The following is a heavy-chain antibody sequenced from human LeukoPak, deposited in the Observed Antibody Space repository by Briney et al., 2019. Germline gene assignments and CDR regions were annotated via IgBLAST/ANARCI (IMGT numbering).Heavy chain of an antibody. CDR2: ISSSSSYI. CDR1: GFTFSSYS. J-gene: IGHJ6*03. D-gene: IGHD3-10*01. CDR3: ARAPKITMVRGGNYYYYMDV. Sequence: GGSLRLSCAASGFTFSSYSMNWVRQAPGKGLEWVSSISSSSSYIYYADSVTGRFTISRDNAKNSLYLQMNSLRAEDTAVYYCARAPKITMVRGGNYYYYMDVWGKGTTVTVSS. V-gene: IGHV3-21*01.